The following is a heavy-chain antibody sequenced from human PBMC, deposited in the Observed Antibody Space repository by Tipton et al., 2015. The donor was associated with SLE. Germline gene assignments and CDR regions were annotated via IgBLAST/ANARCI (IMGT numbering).Heavy chain of an antibody. J-gene: IGHJ6*02. CDR3: ARAERGDLYYYYGMDV. V-gene: IGHV3-64*02. CDR1: GFRFRAYA. D-gene: IGHD2-21*01. Sequence: SLRLSCAASGFRFRAYAMHWVRQAPGKGLEYVSGINSKGDSTFYAESVKGRFTISRDNSKNTLSRQVGSLRAEDMAVDYCARAERGDLYYYYGMDVWGQGTTGTV. CDR2: INSKGDST.